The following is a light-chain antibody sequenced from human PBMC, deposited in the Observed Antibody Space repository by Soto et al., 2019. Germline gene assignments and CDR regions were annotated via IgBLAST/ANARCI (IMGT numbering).Light chain of an antibody. Sequence: QSVLTQPPSASGSPGQSVTISCTGTSSDVGGYNYVSWYQQHPGKAPKLMIYEVSKLPSGVPDRFSGSKSGNTASLTVSGLQAEDEADYYCSSYAGSNQGVFGTGTKVTVL. CDR2: EVS. CDR3: SSYAGSNQGV. CDR1: SSDVGGYNY. V-gene: IGLV2-8*01. J-gene: IGLJ1*01.